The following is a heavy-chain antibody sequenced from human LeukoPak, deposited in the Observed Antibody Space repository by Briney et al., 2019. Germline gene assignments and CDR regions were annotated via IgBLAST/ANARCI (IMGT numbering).Heavy chain of an antibody. V-gene: IGHV1-2*02. J-gene: IGHJ6*03. Sequence: ASVKVSCKASGYTFTGYYMHWVRQAPGQGHEWMGWINPNSGGTNYAQKFQGRVTMTRDTSISTAYMELSRLRSDDTAVYYCARDPPQYYYDSSGYYYYYYMDVWGKGTTVTVSS. CDR3: ARDPPQYYYDSSGYYYYYYMDV. CDR2: INPNSGGT. D-gene: IGHD3-22*01. CDR1: GYTFTGYY.